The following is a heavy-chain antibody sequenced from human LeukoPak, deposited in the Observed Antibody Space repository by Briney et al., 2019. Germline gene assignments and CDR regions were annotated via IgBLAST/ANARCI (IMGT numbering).Heavy chain of an antibody. V-gene: IGHV4-34*01. J-gene: IGHJ5*02. D-gene: IGHD2-15*01. CDR3: ARGLRAVAARLELFLGVWFDP. CDR1: GGSFSGYY. CDR2: INHSGST. Sequence: SETLSLTCAVYGGSFSGYYWSWIRQPPGKGLEWIGEINHSGSTNYNPSLKSRVTISVDTSKNQFSLKLSSVTAADTAVYYCARGLRAVAARLELFLGVWFDPWGQGTLVTVSS.